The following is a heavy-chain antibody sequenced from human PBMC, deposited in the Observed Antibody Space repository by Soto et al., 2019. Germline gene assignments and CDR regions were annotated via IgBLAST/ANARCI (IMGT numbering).Heavy chain of an antibody. CDR1: GYTFTNYG. V-gene: IGHV1-18*01. J-gene: IGHJ6*03. D-gene: IGHD6-6*01. CDR2: ISAYNGDT. CDR3: ARVRQPVGYFYYSMDV. Sequence: ASVKVSCKASGYTFTNYGITWVRQAPGQGLEWMGWISAYNGDTHYTQRLQGRVTMTTDTSTSTAYMELRGLRSDDTAVYYCARVRQPVGYFYYSMDVWGKGTTVTVSS.